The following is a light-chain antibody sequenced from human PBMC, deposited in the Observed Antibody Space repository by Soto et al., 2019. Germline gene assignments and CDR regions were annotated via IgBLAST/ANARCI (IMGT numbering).Light chain of an antibody. CDR2: GTS. V-gene: IGKV3-20*01. Sequence: EIVLTQSPGTLSLSPGERATLCCRASQSVSSSYLAWYQQKPGQAPRLLIYGTSRATGIPDRFSCSGSGTDFTLTISRLEPEDFAVYYCQQYGSSRTFGQGTKVDIK. J-gene: IGKJ1*01. CDR3: QQYGSSRT. CDR1: QSVSSSY.